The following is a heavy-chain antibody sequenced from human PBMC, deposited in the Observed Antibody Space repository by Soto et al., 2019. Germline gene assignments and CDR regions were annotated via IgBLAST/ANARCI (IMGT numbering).Heavy chain of an antibody. J-gene: IGHJ4*02. CDR2: INAGNGNT. Sequence: QVQLVQSGAEVKKPWASVKVSCKASGYTLTSYAMHWLRQAPGQRHEWMGWINAGNGNTKYSQKFQGRVTITRDTAASTAYRELSSLRSEDTAAYYWAGAVRGWYEYWCQGTLVTFAS. CDR1: GYTLTSYA. V-gene: IGHV1-3*01. CDR3: AGAVRGWYEY. D-gene: IGHD6-19*01.